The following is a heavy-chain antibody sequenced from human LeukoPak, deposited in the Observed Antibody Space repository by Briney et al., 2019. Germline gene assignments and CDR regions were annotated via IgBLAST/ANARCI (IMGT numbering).Heavy chain of an antibody. J-gene: IGHJ4*02. Sequence: PGGSLRLSCAASGFTFSSYAMSWVRQAPGKGLEWVSAISGSGDSTYYGDSVKGRFTISRDNSKNTLYLQMNSLRAEDTAVYYCAKAGGSYYDYWGQGTLVTVSS. CDR2: ISGSGDST. V-gene: IGHV3-23*01. CDR1: GFTFSSYA. D-gene: IGHD1-26*01. CDR3: AKAGGSYYDY.